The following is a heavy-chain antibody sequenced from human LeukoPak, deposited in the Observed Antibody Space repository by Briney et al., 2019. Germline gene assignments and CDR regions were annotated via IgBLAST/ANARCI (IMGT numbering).Heavy chain of an antibody. CDR3: ARGGDGYNLKYYYYYYMDV. Sequence: TASETLSLTCTVSGGSISSYYWSWIRQPPGKGLEWIGYIYYSGSTNYNPSLKSRVTISVDTSKNQFSLKLSSVTAADTAVYYCARGGDGYNLKYYYYYYMDVWGKGTTVTVSS. J-gene: IGHJ6*03. CDR2: IYYSGST. D-gene: IGHD5-24*01. V-gene: IGHV4-59*01. CDR1: GGSISSYY.